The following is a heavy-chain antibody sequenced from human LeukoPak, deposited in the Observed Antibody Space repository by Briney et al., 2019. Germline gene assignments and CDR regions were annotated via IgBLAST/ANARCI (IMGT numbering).Heavy chain of an antibody. Sequence: PGGSLRLSCAASGFTFSSYWMSWVRQAPGKVLEWVANIKQDGSEKYYVDSVKGRFTISRDNAKNSLYLQMNSLRAEDTAVYYCARTRLGRRSNWFDPWGERTLVTVST. CDR3: ARTRLGRRSNWFDP. J-gene: IGHJ5*02. CDR2: IKQDGSEK. CDR1: GFTFSSYW. V-gene: IGHV3-7*03. D-gene: IGHD6-19*01.